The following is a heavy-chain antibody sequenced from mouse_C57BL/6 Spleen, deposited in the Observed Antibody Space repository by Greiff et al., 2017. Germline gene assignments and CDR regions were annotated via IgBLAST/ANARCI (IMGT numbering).Heavy chain of an antibody. CDR3: ARSWLLGGYYAMDY. CDR1: GYTFTSYW. J-gene: IGHJ4*01. CDR2: IVPNSGGT. Sequence: QVQLQQPGAELVKPGASVKLSCKASGYTFTSYWMHWVKQRPGRGLEWIGRIVPNSGGTKYNEKFKSKATLTVDKPSSTAYMQLSSLTSEDSAVYYCARSWLLGGYYAMDYWGQGTSVTVSS. D-gene: IGHD2-3*01. V-gene: IGHV1-72*01.